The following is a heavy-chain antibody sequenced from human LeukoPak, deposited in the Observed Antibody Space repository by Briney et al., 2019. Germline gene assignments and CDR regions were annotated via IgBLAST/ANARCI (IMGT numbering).Heavy chain of an antibody. Sequence: GASVTVSCTSSGDTPHSHAISWVRQAPGQGLEWMGRIIPAFGTANYAQKFQGRVTITADKSTRTAYMEMSSLRSEDTAVYYCARDYNWNFANSSPFDYWGQGTLVTVSS. D-gene: IGHD1-7*01. CDR1: GDTPHSHA. CDR3: ARDYNWNFANSSPFDY. CDR2: IIPAFGTA. J-gene: IGHJ4*02. V-gene: IGHV1-69*06.